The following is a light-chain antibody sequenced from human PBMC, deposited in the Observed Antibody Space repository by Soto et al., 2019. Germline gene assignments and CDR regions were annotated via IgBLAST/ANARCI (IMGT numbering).Light chain of an antibody. V-gene: IGKV4-1*01. J-gene: IGKJ1*01. Sequence: DIVMTQSPDSLAVSLGERATINCKSSQSLLYSSNNKNYLAWYQQKPGQPPKLLIYSASTRESGVPDRFSGSGSGTDFTLTISSLQAEDVAVYYCQQYYGTPWTFGQGTKVEIK. CDR3: QQYYGTPWT. CDR2: SAS. CDR1: QSLLYSSNNKNY.